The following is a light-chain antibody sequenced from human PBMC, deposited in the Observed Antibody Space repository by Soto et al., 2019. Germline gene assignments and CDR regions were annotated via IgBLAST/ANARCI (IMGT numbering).Light chain of an antibody. J-gene: IGKJ5*01. CDR1: PIIDTY. CDR3: QQRASIPN. CDR2: SAY. V-gene: IGKV1-39*01. Sequence: IQITQSPSSLSASVGDRVTITGRASPIIDTYLNWYQQKPGKAPKLLTSSAYSLQGVVSSRISSSGSGTDITLTISGLQAEDSATYSCQQRASIPNFGHGTRLEIK.